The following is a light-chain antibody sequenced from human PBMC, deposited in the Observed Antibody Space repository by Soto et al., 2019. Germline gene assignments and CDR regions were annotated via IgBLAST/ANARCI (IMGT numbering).Light chain of an antibody. J-gene: IGKJ1*01. Sequence: EIVMTQSPATLSVSPGERPTSSSRPSRSVGTTLPWSQQKPGQAPSLLTYGASPRATGIPARFSGSGSGTEFTLTISSLQSEEFAVYYCQQYNNWPPAFGQGTKVEIK. CDR3: QQYNNWPPA. CDR1: RSVGTT. V-gene: IGKV3D-15*01. CDR2: GAS.